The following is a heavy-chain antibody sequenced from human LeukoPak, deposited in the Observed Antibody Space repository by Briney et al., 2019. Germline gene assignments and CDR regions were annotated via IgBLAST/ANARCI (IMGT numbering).Heavy chain of an antibody. D-gene: IGHD3-10*01. Sequence: PSETLSLTCTVSGGSISSYYWSWIRQPPRKGLEWIGYIYYSGSTNYNPSLKSRVTISVDTSKNQSSLKLNSVTAADTAVYYCARDHTYYYGSGSLNWFDPWGQGTLVTVSS. CDR2: IYYSGST. CDR3: ARDHTYYYGSGSLNWFDP. CDR1: GGSISSYY. J-gene: IGHJ5*02. V-gene: IGHV4-59*01.